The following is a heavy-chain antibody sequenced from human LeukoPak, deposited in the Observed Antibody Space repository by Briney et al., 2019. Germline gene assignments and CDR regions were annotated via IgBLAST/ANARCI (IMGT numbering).Heavy chain of an antibody. V-gene: IGHV3-7*03. J-gene: IGHJ4*02. D-gene: IGHD6-13*01. CDR1: GFTFSSHW. CDR3: AREPGSIAAAGTFYY. Sequence: PGGSLRISCAASGFTFSSHWMSCVRQAPGKGLEWVADIKQDGSEKYYVDSVKGRFTISRDNAKNSLYPQMNSLRAEDTAVYYCAREPGSIAAAGTFYYWGQGTLVTVSS. CDR2: IKQDGSEK.